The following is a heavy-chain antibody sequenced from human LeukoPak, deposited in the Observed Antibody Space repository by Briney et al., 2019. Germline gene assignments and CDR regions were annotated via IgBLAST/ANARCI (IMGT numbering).Heavy chain of an antibody. J-gene: IGHJ6*02. CDR1: GYTFTGYY. V-gene: IGHV1-2*02. D-gene: IGHD3-10*01. CDR2: INPNSGGT. CDR3: ARIRGVQSYYYYGMDV. Sequence: GASVKVSCKASGYTFTGYYMHWVRQAPGQGLEWMGWINPNSGGTNYAQKFQGRVTMTRDTSISTAYMELSRLRSDDTAVYYCARIRGVQSYYYYGMDVWGQGTTVTVSS.